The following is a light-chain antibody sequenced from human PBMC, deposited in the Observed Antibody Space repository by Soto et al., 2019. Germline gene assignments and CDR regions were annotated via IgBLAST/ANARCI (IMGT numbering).Light chain of an antibody. CDR3: QQYYHWPRT. J-gene: IGKJ1*01. V-gene: IGKV3-20*01. CDR1: QSVSSSY. CDR2: GAS. Sequence: EIVLTQSPGTLSLSPWERATLSCRASQSVSSSYLAWYQQKPGQAPRLLIYGASNRATGIPDRFSGSGSGTDFNLTITSLQSEDFAVYYCQQYYHWPRTFGQGTKVDIK.